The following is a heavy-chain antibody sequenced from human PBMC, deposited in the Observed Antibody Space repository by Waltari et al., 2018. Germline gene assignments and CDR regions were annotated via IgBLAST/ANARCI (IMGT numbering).Heavy chain of an antibody. CDR3: AGLRGFNYAFEP. J-gene: IGHJ5*02. CDR2: VYHRERP. V-gene: IGHV4-38-2*02. CDR1: GYSISSDFY. Sequence: QVQLQESGPGLVKPSGTLSLTCSVSGYSISSDFYWGWIRQPPGKGLEWIATVYHRERPYYNPSLMSRLTLSVDTSNNQFSLNLRSVTAADTAVYYCAGLRGFNYAFEPWGRGALVTVSS. D-gene: IGHD5-18*01.